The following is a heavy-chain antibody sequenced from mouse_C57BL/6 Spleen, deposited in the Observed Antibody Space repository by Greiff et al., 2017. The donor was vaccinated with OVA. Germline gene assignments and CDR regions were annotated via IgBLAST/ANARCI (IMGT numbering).Heavy chain of an antibody. CDR3: SRSRHSLRSDY. D-gene: IGHD6-2*01. CDR2: ISTYYGDA. Sequence: VQGVESGPELVRPGVSVKISCKGSGYTFTDYAMHWVKQSHAKSLEWIGVISTYYGDASYNQKFKDKATMTVDKSSSTAYMELARLTSEDSAVYYCSRSRHSLRSDYWGQGTTLTVSS. V-gene: IGHV1-67*01. J-gene: IGHJ2*01. CDR1: GYTFTDYA.